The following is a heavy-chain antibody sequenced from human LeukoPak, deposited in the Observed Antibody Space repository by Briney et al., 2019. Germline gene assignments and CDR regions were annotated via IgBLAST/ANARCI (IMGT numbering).Heavy chain of an antibody. CDR3: AREQCPNGGSCFLDY. V-gene: IGHV1-69*01. D-gene: IGHD2-15*01. CDR1: GGTFSSYA. Sequence: ASVKVSCKASGGTFSSYAISWVRQAPGQGLEWMGGIIPIFGTANYAQKFQGRVTITADESTSTAYMELSSLRSEDTAVYYCAREQCPNGGSCFLDYWGQGTLVTVSS. CDR2: IIPIFGTA. J-gene: IGHJ4*02.